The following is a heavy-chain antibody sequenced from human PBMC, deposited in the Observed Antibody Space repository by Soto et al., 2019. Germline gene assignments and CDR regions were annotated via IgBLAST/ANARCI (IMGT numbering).Heavy chain of an antibody. V-gene: IGHV4-34*01. J-gene: IGHJ4*02. CDR1: GGSFSGYY. CDR2: INHSGST. CDR3: ARDKLTGLFDY. D-gene: IGHD2-8*02. Sequence: QVQLQQWGAGLLKPSETLSLTCAVYGGSFSGYYWTWIRQPPGTGLEWIGEINHSGSTNYNPSLKSRVTISVDTSKNQFSMNLTSVTAADTAVYYCARDKLTGLFDYWGQGTLVTVSS.